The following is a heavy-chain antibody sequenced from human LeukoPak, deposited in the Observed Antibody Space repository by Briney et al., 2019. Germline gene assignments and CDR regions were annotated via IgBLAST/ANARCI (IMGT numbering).Heavy chain of an antibody. J-gene: IGHJ4*02. CDR3: ARPSSGSYPYYFDY. D-gene: IGHD1-26*01. V-gene: IGHV1-2*04. CDR2: INPNSGGT. Sequence: ASVKVSCKASGYTFTGYYMHWVRQAPGQGLEWMGWINPNSGGTNYAQKFQGWVTMTRDTSISTAYMELSRLRSDDTAVYYCARPSSGSYPYYFDYWAREPWSPSPQ. CDR1: GYTFTGYY.